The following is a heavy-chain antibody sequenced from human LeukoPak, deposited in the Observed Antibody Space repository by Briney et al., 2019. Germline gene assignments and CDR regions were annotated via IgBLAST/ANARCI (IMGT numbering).Heavy chain of an antibody. D-gene: IGHD3-10*01. CDR3: AKDVYYYGSGLDY. J-gene: IGHJ4*02. Sequence: PGGTLTLSSAASGFTFSIYGMSCVRQAPGKGLEWVSAISGSGGSTYYAASVKGRLTISRDNSKNTLYLQMNSLRAEDTAVYYCAKDVYYYGSGLDYWGQGTLVTVSS. CDR1: GFTFSIYG. V-gene: IGHV3-23*01. CDR2: ISGSGGST.